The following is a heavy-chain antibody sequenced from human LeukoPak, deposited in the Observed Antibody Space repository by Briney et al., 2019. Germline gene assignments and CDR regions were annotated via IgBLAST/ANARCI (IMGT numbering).Heavy chain of an antibody. CDR1: GFTLVSYA. D-gene: IGHD5-18*01. Sequence: SGGSLRLSCAASGFTLVSYAMTWVRQAPGKGLEWVSAINGGGDTTYYADSVKGRFTISRDKSKNTMYLQMNSLRAEDTALYYCAKALDTYGYMRFDFWGQGTLVTVSS. CDR3: AKALDTYGYMRFDF. J-gene: IGHJ4*02. CDR2: INGGGDTT. V-gene: IGHV3-23*01.